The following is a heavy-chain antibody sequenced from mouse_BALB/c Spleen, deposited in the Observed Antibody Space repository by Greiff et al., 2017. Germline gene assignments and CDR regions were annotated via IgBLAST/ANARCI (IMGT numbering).Heavy chain of an antibody. V-gene: IGHV2-4-1*01. Sequence: VKLMESGPGLVQPSQSLSITCTVSGFSLTSYGVHWVRQSPGKGLEWLGVIWSGGSTDYNAAFISRLSISKDNSKSQVFFKMNSLQADDTAIYYCARTGTATWYFDVWGAGTTVTVSS. D-gene: IGHD1-2*01. J-gene: IGHJ1*01. CDR3: ARTGTATWYFDV. CDR2: IWSGGST. CDR1: GFSLTSYG.